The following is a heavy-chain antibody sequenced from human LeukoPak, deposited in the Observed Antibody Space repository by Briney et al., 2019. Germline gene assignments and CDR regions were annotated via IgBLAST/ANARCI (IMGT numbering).Heavy chain of an antibody. D-gene: IGHD1-26*01. CDR3: ANDRSLSGAESLDY. CDR1: GFTFRSYA. J-gene: IGHJ4*02. Sequence: GGSLRLSCAASGFTFRSYAVSWVRQAPGKGLEWVSAITGSGATTYYADSVRGRFTISRDNSKNTLYLQMNGLRAEDTAVYYCANDRSLSGAESLDYWGQGTLVTVSS. V-gene: IGHV3-23*01. CDR2: ITGSGATT.